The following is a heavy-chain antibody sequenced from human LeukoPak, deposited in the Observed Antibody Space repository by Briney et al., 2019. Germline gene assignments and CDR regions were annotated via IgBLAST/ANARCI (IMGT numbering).Heavy chain of an antibody. CDR3: VRESEYYFDHSASFDY. V-gene: IGHV3-30-3*01. D-gene: IGHD3-22*01. CDR2: MSSDGNAM. J-gene: IGHJ4*02. CDR1: GFTFTAYL. Sequence: PGRSLRLSCAASGFTFTAYLIPWVRQAPGKGLEWVAVMSSDGNAMFYADSVKGRSTISRDNSKNTLYLQMNSLRAEDTAVYYCVRESEYYFDHSASFDYWGQGTLVTVSS.